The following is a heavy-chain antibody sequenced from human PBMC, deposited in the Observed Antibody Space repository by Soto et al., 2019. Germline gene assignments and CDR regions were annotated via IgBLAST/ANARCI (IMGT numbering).Heavy chain of an antibody. J-gene: IGHJ5*02. CDR1: GFTFSSYS. Sequence: PGGSLRLSCAASGFTFSSYSMNWVRQAPGKGLEWVSSIRSSSSYIYYADSVKGRFTISRDNAKNSLYLQMNSLRAEDTAVYYCARDPHYYDSSGYYLRENWFDPWGQGTLVTVSS. CDR2: IRSSSSYI. V-gene: IGHV3-21*01. CDR3: ARDPHYYDSSGYYLRENWFDP. D-gene: IGHD3-22*01.